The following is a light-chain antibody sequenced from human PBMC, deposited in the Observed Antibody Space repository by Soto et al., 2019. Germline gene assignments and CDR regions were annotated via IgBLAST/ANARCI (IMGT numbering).Light chain of an antibody. J-gene: IGKJ1*01. CDR1: QSISSW. CDR3: QQYKT. CDR2: DAS. V-gene: IGKV1-5*01. Sequence: DIQMTQSPSTLSASVGDRVTITCRASQSISSWLAWYQQKPGKAPKLLIYDASSLESGVPSRFSGSGSGTEFTLTINTLQPGDFATYYCQQYKTFGQGTKVEIK.